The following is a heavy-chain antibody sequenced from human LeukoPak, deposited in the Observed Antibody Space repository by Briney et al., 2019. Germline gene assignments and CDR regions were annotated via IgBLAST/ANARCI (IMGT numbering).Heavy chain of an antibody. CDR1: GFTFSSYA. D-gene: IGHD1-26*01. J-gene: IGHJ1*01. CDR3: ARAGGNSPEYFQH. Sequence: GSLRLSCAASGFTFSSYAMHWVRQAPGKGLEWVAVISYDGSNKYYADSVKGRFTISRDNSKNTLYLRMNSLRAEDTAVYYCARAGGNSPEYFQHWGQGTLVTVSS. CDR2: ISYDGSNK. V-gene: IGHV3-30*01.